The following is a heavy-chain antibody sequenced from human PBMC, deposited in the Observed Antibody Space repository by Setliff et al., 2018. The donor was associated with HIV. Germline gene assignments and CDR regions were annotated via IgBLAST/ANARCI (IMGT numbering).Heavy chain of an antibody. V-gene: IGHV3-11*04. Sequence: LSLTCAVYGGSFSDYYWSWIRQAPGKGLEWISSISSSGRTIKYADSVKGRFTISRDNAKNSLYLQMHSLRAEDTAIYYCAKMSPSYYFYMDAWGNGTTVTVSS. J-gene: IGHJ6*03. CDR3: AKMSPSYYFYMDA. CDR2: ISSSGRTI. CDR1: GGSFSDYY.